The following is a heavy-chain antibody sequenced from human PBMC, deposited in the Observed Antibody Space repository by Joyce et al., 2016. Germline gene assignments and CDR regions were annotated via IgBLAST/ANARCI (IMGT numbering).Heavy chain of an antibody. CDR2: ISDDGSNK. V-gene: IGHV3-30*18. CDR3: AKFFMSATPSPNDAFDI. CDR1: GFTFSFYG. D-gene: IGHD2-2*01. J-gene: IGHJ3*02. Sequence: QVQLVESGGGVVQPGMCLRLPCAASGFTFSFYGMHWVRQVPGKGLEWWAVISDDGSNKHYRDSVNGRFTISRDNSKNTLYLQMDDLGAEDTAVYYCAKFFMSATPSPNDAFDIWGQGTMVTVSS.